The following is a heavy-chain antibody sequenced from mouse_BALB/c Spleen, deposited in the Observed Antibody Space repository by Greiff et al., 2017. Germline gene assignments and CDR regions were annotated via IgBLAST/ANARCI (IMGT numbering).Heavy chain of an antibody. CDR1: GYSITSDYA. CDR3: ARTGGYAMDY. V-gene: IGHV3-2*02. D-gene: IGHD4-1*01. Sequence: EVQLQESGPGLVKPSQSLSLTCTVTGYSITSDYAWNWIRQFPGNKLEWMGYISYSGSTSYNPSLKSRISITRDTSKNQFFLQLNSVTTEDTATYYCARTGGYAMDYWGQGTSVTVSS. J-gene: IGHJ4*01. CDR2: ISYSGST.